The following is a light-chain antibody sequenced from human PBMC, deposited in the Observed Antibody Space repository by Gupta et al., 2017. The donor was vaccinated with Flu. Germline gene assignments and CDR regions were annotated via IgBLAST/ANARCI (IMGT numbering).Light chain of an antibody. Sequence: EIQMTQSPSSLSASVGDRVTITCRASQSISSYLNWYQQKPGKAPKLLIYAASSWQSGVPSRFSGSGSGKDFTLTISSRQPEDFASYYCQQNDSNPPITFGRGTKVEIK. CDR1: QSISSY. CDR2: AAS. CDR3: QQNDSNPPIT. V-gene: IGKV1-39*01. J-gene: IGKJ4*01.